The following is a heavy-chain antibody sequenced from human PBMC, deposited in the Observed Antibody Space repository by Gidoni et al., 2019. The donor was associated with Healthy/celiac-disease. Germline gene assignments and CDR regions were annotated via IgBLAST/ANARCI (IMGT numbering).Heavy chain of an antibody. Sequence: QVQLVQSGAEVKKPGSSVKVSCKASGGTFSSYTISWVRQAPGQGLEWMGRIIPILGIANYAQKFQGRVTITADKSTSTAYMELSSLRSEDTAVYYCAREGVENYDILTGYYNLIDYWGQGTLVTVSS. D-gene: IGHD3-9*01. CDR2: IIPILGIA. CDR3: AREGVENYDILTGYYNLIDY. V-gene: IGHV1-69*08. CDR1: GGTFSSYT. J-gene: IGHJ4*02.